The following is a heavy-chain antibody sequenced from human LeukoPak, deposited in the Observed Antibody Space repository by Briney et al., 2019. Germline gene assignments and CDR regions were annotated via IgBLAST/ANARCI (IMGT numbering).Heavy chain of an antibody. CDR2: ISVYTGKT. V-gene: IGHV1-18*01. Sequence: ASVKVSCKASGYTFTNYGISWVRQAPGQGLEWMGWISVYTGKTYHAQKFQARVTMTTDTSTTTAYMELRSLRSDDTAVYYCAKDRGWQYADYETVAVEHWGQGTLVTVSS. CDR1: GYTFTNYG. CDR3: AKDRGWQYADYETVAVEH. D-gene: IGHD4-17*01. J-gene: IGHJ4*02.